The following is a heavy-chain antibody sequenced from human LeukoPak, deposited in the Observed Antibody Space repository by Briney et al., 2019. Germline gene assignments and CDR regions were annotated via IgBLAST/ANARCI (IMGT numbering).Heavy chain of an antibody. CDR1: GFTFSSYA. J-gene: IGHJ6*02. V-gene: IGHV3-30-3*01. D-gene: IGHD2-2*02. Sequence: PGGSLRLSCAASGFTFSSYAMHWVRQAPGKGLEWVAVISYDGSNKYYADSVKGRFTISRDNSKNTLYLQMNSLRAEDTAVYYCARGCSTSCYTYYYYGMGVWGQGTTVTVSS. CDR2: ISYDGSNK. CDR3: ARGCSTSCYTYYYYGMGV.